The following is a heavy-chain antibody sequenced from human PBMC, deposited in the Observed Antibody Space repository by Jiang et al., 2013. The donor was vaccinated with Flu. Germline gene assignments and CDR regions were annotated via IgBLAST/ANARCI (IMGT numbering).Heavy chain of an antibody. CDR2: INHSGST. CDR3: ARGGRGAYYEILTGYQPGFDY. V-gene: IGHV4-34*01. CDR1: GGSFSGYY. D-gene: IGHD3-9*01. J-gene: IGHJ4*02. Sequence: TLSLTCAVNGGSFSGYYWTWIRQPPREGAGVDWEINHSGSTNLNPSLKSRVTIAVDTSKNQISLKLSSVAAADTAVYYCARGGRGAYYEILTGYQPGFDYWGQGTLVTVSS.